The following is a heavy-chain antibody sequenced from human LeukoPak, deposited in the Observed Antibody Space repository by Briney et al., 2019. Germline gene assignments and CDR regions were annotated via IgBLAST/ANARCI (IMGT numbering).Heavy chain of an antibody. CDR3: AKTLRDLEWLTGELDV. Sequence: GGSLRLSCTASGFSFDNYAMSWVRQTPGKGLEWVSAIGGSGSDTSYTDSVKGRFTISRDNSKSTLYLQMNSLRAEDTAVYHCAKTLRDLEWLTGELDVWGQGTAVTVSS. V-gene: IGHV3-23*01. J-gene: IGHJ6*02. CDR2: IGGSGSDT. CDR1: GFSFDNYA. D-gene: IGHD3-3*01.